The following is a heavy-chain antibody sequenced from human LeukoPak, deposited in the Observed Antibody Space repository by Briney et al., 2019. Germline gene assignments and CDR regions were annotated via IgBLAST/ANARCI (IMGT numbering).Heavy chain of an antibody. D-gene: IGHD2-2*02. CDR3: ARNFGEYQLLYSGMDV. Sequence: GASVKVSCKASGGTFSSYAISWVRQAPRQGLEWMGGIIPIFGTANYAQKFQGRVTITADESTSTAYMELSSLRSEDTAVYYCARNFGEYQLLYSGMDVWGQGTTVTVSS. J-gene: IGHJ6*02. V-gene: IGHV1-69*13. CDR2: IIPIFGTA. CDR1: GGTFSSYA.